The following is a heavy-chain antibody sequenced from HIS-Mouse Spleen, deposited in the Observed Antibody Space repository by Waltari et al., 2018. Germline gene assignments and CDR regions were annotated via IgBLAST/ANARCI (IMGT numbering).Heavy chain of an antibody. D-gene: IGHD6-13*01. J-gene: IGHJ2*01. CDR2: IYYSGST. Sequence: HLHLQESGPGLVKLPETLSSPSPSLGAPTTSVSTYWGWSRQPPGKGLEWIGSIYYSGSTYYNPSRKSRVTRSVDTSKNQFSLKLSSVTAADTAVYYCAREIPYSSSWYDWYFDLWGRGTLVTVSS. CDR1: GAPTTSVSTY. CDR3: AREIPYSSSWYDWYFDL. V-gene: IGHV4-39*07.